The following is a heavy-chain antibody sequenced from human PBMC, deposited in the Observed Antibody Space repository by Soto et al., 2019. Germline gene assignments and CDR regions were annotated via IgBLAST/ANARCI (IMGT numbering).Heavy chain of an antibody. V-gene: IGHV1-2*02. CDR2: INPATGAA. D-gene: IGHD3-3*01. CDR1: GYPVTAYY. J-gene: IGHJ3*02. Sequence: QLHLVQSGAVVKKPGASVTVSCSASGYPVTAYYMHWVRQAPGRGLEWMGGINPATGAAKYTQTFQGRGTMTRGTSTSTVFMELSGLTSEDPAVFFWAGGGGVGVAGSAAFDMWGQGTLVTVSS. CDR3: AGGGGVGVAGSAAFDM.